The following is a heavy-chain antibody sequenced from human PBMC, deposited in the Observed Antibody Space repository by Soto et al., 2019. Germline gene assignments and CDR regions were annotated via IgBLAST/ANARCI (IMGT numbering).Heavy chain of an antibody. Sequence: EVQLLESGGGLVQPGVSLRLSCAASGFTFRNYAMSWVRQAPGEGLEWVSSLSARGTYTDYAASVKGRFTISRDKSKNTPSRQRNSLSAKDTAFYYWAKGRNIAPGRGRPRWNSDYWGQGPLVTGSS. CDR2: LSARGTYT. J-gene: IGHJ4*02. V-gene: IGHV3-23*05. D-gene: IGHD1-1*01. CDR1: GFTFRNYA. CDR3: AKGRNIAPGRGRPRWNSDY.